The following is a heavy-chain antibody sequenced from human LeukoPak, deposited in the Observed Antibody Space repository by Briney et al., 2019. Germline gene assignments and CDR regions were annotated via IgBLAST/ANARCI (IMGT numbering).Heavy chain of an antibody. CDR3: ARQHELGLFDY. CDR2: IYPFDSET. D-gene: IGHD7-27*01. Sequence: GESLHFSGQASVSIFVNNRGGGLGRLPGKDLKWMGNIYPFDSETKYRPPFQGQATTSAAMSINTACLQRSSLEASASAMYYCARQHELGLFDYWGQGTLLTVSS. J-gene: IGHJ4*02. V-gene: IGHV5-51*01. CDR1: VSIFVNNR.